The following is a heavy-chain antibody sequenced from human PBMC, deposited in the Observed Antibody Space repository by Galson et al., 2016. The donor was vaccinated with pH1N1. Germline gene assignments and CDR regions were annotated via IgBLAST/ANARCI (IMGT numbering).Heavy chain of an antibody. D-gene: IGHD1-14*01. V-gene: IGHV3-23*05. CDR3: AKTGGGHSGDPYR. CDR2: ITGSGTRT. J-gene: IGHJ4*02. CDR1: GFKFSNFA. Sequence: SLRLSCAASGFKFSNFAMTWVRQSPRKGLEWVSTITGSGTRTTYASSVKGRFTISRDNSKNTLYLQMNSLRVEDTAVYFCAKTGGGHSGDPYRWGQGTLVTVSS.